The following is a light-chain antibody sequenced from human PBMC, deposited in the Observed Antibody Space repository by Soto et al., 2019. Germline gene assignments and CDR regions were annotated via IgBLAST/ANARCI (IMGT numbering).Light chain of an antibody. CDR2: GAS. CDR1: QSISDT. J-gene: IGKJ1*01. V-gene: IGKV3-15*01. CDR3: QQRSNWPRT. Sequence: EIVTTQSPATLSVSPGGRATLSCRASQSISDTLAWYQQKPGQAPRLLIYGASTRATGIPARFSGSGSGTDFTLTISSLEPEDFAVYYCQQRSNWPRTFGQGTKVDIK.